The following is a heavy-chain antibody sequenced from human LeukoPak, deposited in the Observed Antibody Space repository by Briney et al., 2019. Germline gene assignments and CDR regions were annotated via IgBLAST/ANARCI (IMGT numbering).Heavy chain of an antibody. Sequence: GGSLRLSCAASGLTFSSYWMSWVRQAPGKGLEWVANIKQDGSEKYYVDSVKGRFTISRDNSKNTLYLQMNSLRAEDTAVYYCAKDRSSAKDYWGQGTLVTVSS. J-gene: IGHJ4*02. D-gene: IGHD6-13*01. CDR1: GLTFSSYW. CDR3: AKDRSSAKDY. V-gene: IGHV3-7*01. CDR2: IKQDGSEK.